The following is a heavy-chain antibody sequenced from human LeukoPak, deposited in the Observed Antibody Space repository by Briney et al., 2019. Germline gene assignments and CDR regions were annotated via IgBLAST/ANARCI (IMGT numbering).Heavy chain of an antibody. CDR3: TRGDMGWETLPYYFDH. CDR1: GFSFHNNA. Sequence: GGSLRLSCTASGFSFHNNAMTWVRQAPGKGLEWVGFIRSKGYGSTTQYAASVRGRFTISRDDSRSIAHRQMDSLRSDDTAAYYCTRGDMGWETLPYYFDHWGQGVLVTVSS. CDR2: IRSKGYGSTT. D-gene: IGHD1-26*01. J-gene: IGHJ4*02. V-gene: IGHV3-49*04.